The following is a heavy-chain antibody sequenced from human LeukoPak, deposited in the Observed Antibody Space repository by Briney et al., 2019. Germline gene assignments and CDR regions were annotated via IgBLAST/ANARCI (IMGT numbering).Heavy chain of an antibody. D-gene: IGHD6-13*01. J-gene: IGHJ4*02. V-gene: IGHV4-4*02. CDR3: AKGAQGWQLVPFDF. CDR2: IYYSGST. CDR1: GGSISNTNW. Sequence: SETLSLTCGVSGGSISNTNWWTWVRQPPGKGLEWIGYIYYSGSTNYNPSLKSRVTISVDTSKNQFSLKLSSVTAADTAVYYCAKGAQGWQLVPFDFWGQGALVAVSS.